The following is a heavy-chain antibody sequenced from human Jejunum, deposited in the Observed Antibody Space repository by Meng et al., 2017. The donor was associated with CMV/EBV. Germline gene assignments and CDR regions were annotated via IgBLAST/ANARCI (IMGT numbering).Heavy chain of an antibody. CDR2: ISPSGDYT. J-gene: IGHJ4*02. Sequence: LSCVGSGFSFSNHPMHWVRQAPGEGLESVSAISPSGDYTYYSNSVKGRFTISRANSKNTLYLQMGGLRADDMAVYYCAREVKGDLDYWGQGTLVTVSS. D-gene: IGHD1-26*01. CDR1: GFSFSNHP. CDR3: AREVKGDLDY. V-gene: IGHV3-64*01.